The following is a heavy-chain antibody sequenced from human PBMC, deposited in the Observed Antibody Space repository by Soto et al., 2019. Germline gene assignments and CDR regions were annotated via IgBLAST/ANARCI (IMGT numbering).Heavy chain of an antibody. CDR2: IKRDGRER. CDR1: GFTFSSYW. V-gene: IGHV3-7*03. D-gene: IGHD2-8*01. Sequence: GGSLRLSCAASGFTFSSYWMSWVRQAPGKGLEWVANIKRDGRERYYVDSVKGRFSVSRDNAKNSLYLQMNNLRPEDTAVYYCARDVYEILGRVVRRLDSWGQGTLVTVSS. J-gene: IGHJ4*02. CDR3: ARDVYEILGRVVRRLDS.